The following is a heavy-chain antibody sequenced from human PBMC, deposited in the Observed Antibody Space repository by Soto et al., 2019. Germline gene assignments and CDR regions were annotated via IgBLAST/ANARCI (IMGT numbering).Heavy chain of an antibody. V-gene: IGHV1-69*13. D-gene: IGHD6-13*01. J-gene: IGHJ5*02. Sequence: ASVKVSCKASGGTFSSYAISWVRQAPGQGLEWMGGIIPIFGTANYAQKFQGRVTITADESTSTAYMELSSLRPEDTAVYYCARMYSSSWGRWFDPWGQGTLVTVSS. CDR1: GGTFSSYA. CDR2: IIPIFGTA. CDR3: ARMYSSSWGRWFDP.